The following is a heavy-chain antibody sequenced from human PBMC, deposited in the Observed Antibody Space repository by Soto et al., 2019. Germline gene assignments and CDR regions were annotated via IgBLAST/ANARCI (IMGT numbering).Heavy chain of an antibody. V-gene: IGHV3-23*01. J-gene: IGHJ3*02. Sequence: DSVKGRFTISRDNSKNTMYLQMNRLSAEDTAVYYCAKVTISGAGGAFDIWGQGTMVTVSS. D-gene: IGHD3-3*01. CDR3: AKVTISGAGGAFDI.